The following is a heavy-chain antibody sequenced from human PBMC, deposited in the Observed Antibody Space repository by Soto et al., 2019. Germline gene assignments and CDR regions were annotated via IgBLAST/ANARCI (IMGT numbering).Heavy chain of an antibody. V-gene: IGHV3-23*01. CDR1: GFTFDDYS. D-gene: IGHD6-19*01. CDR2: ITSSGDRT. J-gene: IGHJ4*02. Sequence: EVQLLESGGDLAQPGVSLRLSCAASGFTFDDYSMTWVRQAPGRGLEWVSTITSSGDRTYYADSVKGRFTISRGNSKNTLYLQVNSLRADDTAVYYCARWGSGWRGLDYWGQGILVIVSS. CDR3: ARWGSGWRGLDY.